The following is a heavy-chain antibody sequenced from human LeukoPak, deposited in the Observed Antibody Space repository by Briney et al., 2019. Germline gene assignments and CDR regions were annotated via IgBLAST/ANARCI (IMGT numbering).Heavy chain of an antibody. D-gene: IGHD3-16*01. Sequence: SVKVSCKASGGTFSSYAISWVRQAPGQGLEWMGGIIPIFGTANYAQKFQGRVTITADESTSTAYMELSSLRSEDTAVYYCGRVLDYVGTSFRPPEKYYYYYIDVWGQGTTVAVSS. V-gene: IGHV1-69*13. CDR2: IIPIFGTA. CDR3: GRVLDYVGTSFRPPEKYYYYYIDV. J-gene: IGHJ6*03. CDR1: GGTFSSYA.